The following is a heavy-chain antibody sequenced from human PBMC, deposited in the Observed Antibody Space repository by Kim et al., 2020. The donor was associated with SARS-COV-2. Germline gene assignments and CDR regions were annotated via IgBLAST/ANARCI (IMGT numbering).Heavy chain of an antibody. CDR3: ARAGYSSSWAYYYYYYMDV. Sequence: ASVKVSCKASGYTFTSYGISWVRQAPGQGLEWMGWISAYNGNTNYAQKLQGRVTMTTDTSTSTAYMELRSLRSDDTAVYYCARAGYSSSWAYYYYYYMDVCGKGTTVTVSS. D-gene: IGHD6-13*01. V-gene: IGHV1-18*01. CDR2: ISAYNGNT. J-gene: IGHJ6*03. CDR1: GYTFTSYG.